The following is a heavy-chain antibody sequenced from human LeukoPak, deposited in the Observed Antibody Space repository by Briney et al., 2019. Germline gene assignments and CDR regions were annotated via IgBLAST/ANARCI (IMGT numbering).Heavy chain of an antibody. CDR2: INPSGGST. V-gene: IGHV1-46*01. Sequence: ASVKVSCKASGYTFTSYYMHWVRQAPGQGLEWMGIINPSGGSTSYAQKFQGRVTMTRDTSTSTVYMELSSLRSEDTAVYYCARVGYDSSGRHRYAFDIWGQGTMVTVSS. D-gene: IGHD3-22*01. CDR3: ARVGYDSSGRHRYAFDI. J-gene: IGHJ3*02. CDR1: GYTFTSYY.